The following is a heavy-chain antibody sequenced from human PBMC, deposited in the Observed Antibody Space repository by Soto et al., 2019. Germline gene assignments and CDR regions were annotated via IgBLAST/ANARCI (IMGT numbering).Heavy chain of an antibody. CDR1: GYTVTNYW. CDR2: IYPGDSDT. Sequence: GGSLKISCKGSGYTVTNYWIGWVRQMPGKGLEWMGIIYPGDSDTKYNLSFQAQVTISADKSITTTYLRWPSLKASDTAIYYCAASIFYYGMDVWGQGTTVTVCS. V-gene: IGHV5-51*01. CDR3: AASIFYYGMDV. J-gene: IGHJ6*02.